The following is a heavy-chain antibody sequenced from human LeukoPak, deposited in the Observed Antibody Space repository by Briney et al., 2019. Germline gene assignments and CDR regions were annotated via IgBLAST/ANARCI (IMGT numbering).Heavy chain of an antibody. D-gene: IGHD1-26*01. CDR3: ARRVGDKDYFDY. Sequence: SETLSLTCTVSGDSISSYYWSWIRQPPGKGLEWIGYIYYSGSTNYNPSLMSRVTISVDTSKNQFSLKLSSVTAADTAVYYCARRVGDKDYFDYWGQGTLVTVSS. V-gene: IGHV4-59*01. CDR2: IYYSGST. CDR1: GDSISSYY. J-gene: IGHJ4*02.